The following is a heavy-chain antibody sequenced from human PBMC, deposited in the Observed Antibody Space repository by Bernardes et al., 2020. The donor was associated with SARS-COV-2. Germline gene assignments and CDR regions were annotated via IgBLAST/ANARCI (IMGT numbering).Heavy chain of an antibody. J-gene: IGHJ4*02. V-gene: IGHV2-5*02. Sequence: SFPTLVKPTQTLTLTCTFSGFSLSSSGVGVGWIRQPPGKALECLALIYWDDDKRYRPSLKSRLTITKDTSKDQVVLTMTNMDPVDTATYYCAHRSITLVRGKYSFDYWGQPPLVTVSS. CDR1: GFSLSSSGVG. D-gene: IGHD3-10*01. CDR2: IYWDDDK. CDR3: AHRSITLVRGKYSFDY.